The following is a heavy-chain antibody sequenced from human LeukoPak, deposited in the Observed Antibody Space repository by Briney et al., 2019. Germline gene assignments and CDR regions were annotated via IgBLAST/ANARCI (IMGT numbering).Heavy chain of an antibody. CDR2: IHTSGSA. CDR3: ANEYYYDTSGYYSLAY. Sequence: SETLSLTCTVSGGSISSFYWSWIRQPAGKGLEWIGRIHTSGSANYNPSLKSRVTMSVDTSKNLFSLRLMSVTAADTAVYYCANEYYYDTSGYYSLAYWGQGTLVTVSS. J-gene: IGHJ4*02. D-gene: IGHD3-22*01. V-gene: IGHV4-4*07. CDR1: GGSISSFY.